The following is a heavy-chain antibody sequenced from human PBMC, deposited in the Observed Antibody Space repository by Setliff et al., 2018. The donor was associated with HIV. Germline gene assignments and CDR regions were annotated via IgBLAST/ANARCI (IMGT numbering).Heavy chain of an antibody. V-gene: IGHV3-33*01. CDR1: GFTFSNYA. CDR3: VRDRGMATKRGFDS. D-gene: IGHD5-12*01. CDR2: IWYDGSDQ. Sequence: LRLSCAVSGFTFSNYAMHWVRQAPGKGLEWVALIWYDGSDQYYADSVKGRFTISRDSSKNTLYLQMNSLRAEDTAVYYCVRDRGMATKRGFDSWGQGTLVTVSS. J-gene: IGHJ4*02.